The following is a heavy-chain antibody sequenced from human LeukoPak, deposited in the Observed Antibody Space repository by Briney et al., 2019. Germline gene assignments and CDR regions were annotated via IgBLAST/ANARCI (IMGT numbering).Heavy chain of an antibody. Sequence: ASVKVFCKASGYTFTNYGINWVRQAPGQGLEWMGWISDYNGKTNYAQKLQGRVTMTTDTSTSTAYMELRSLRSDDTAVYYCARDLGPSRAAAGSAGYWGQGTLVTVSS. V-gene: IGHV1-18*01. J-gene: IGHJ4*02. D-gene: IGHD6-13*01. CDR1: GYTFTNYG. CDR2: ISDYNGKT. CDR3: ARDLGPSRAAAGSAGY.